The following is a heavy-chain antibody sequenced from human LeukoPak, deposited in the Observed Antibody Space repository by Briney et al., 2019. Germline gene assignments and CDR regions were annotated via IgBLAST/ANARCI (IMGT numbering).Heavy chain of an antibody. V-gene: IGHV3-48*04. J-gene: IGHJ5*01. CDR2: INEGSSVT. D-gene: IGHD6-13*01. CDR3: ARGYGTSWFYS. Sequence: GGSLRLSCVASGIAFGSHSVTWVRQTPGKGLEWVAYINEGSSVTYYADSVEGRFTIFRDNAKNSLYLLMNSLRAEDTAVYHCARGYGTSWFYSWGQGTLVTVSS. CDR1: GIAFGSHS.